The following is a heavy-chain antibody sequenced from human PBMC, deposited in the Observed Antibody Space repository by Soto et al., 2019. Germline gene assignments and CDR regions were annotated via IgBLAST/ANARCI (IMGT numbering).Heavy chain of an antibody. J-gene: IGHJ4*02. CDR2: ISTYNGNT. Sequence: QVQLVQSGGEVKKPGASVNISCKATGYTFISYSITWVRQAPGQGLGWMGWISTYNGNTKYAQSLQGRVTLTRDTSTNTAFMEIRGLRSDDTAIYYCAREGAHSTGWYDYFDQWGQGTLVAVSS. CDR1: GYTFISYS. CDR3: AREGAHSTGWYDYFDQ. V-gene: IGHV1-18*04. D-gene: IGHD6-13*01.